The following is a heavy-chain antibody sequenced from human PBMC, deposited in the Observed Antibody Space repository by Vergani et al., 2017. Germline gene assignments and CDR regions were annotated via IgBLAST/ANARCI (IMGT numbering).Heavy chain of an antibody. CDR1: GFSFNSYW. J-gene: IGHJ5*01. CDR2: IKSDGSST. V-gene: IGHV3-74*03. CDR3: ARTRCIETGYMSNWLDS. D-gene: IGHD3-9*01. Sequence: DVHLAESGGGFFQPGGSLRLSCSASGFSFNSYWMHWVRQVPGKGLLWVSRIKSDGSSTAYADSVKGRFTISRDNAQNTLYLQMNSLRVEDTGVYYCARTRCIETGYMSNWLDSWGQGTLVTVSS.